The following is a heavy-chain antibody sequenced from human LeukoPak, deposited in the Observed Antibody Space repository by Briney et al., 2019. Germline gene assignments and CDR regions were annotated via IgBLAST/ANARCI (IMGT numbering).Heavy chain of an antibody. CDR2: TYYSGST. D-gene: IGHD6-13*01. J-gene: IGHJ3*02. V-gene: IGHV4-59*12. Sequence: SETLSLTCTVSGGSISSYYWSWIRQPPGKGLEWIGYTYYSGSTNYNPSLKSRVTISVDTSKNQFSLQLNSVTPEDTAVYYCARGSGSAAGTSFDIWGQGTMVTVSS. CDR3: ARGSGSAAGTSFDI. CDR1: GGSISSYY.